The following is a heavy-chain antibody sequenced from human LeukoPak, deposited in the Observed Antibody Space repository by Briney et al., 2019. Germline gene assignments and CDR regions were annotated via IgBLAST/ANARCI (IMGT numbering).Heavy chain of an antibody. V-gene: IGHV1-18*04. CDR1: GYTFTSYG. D-gene: IGHD2-2*01. Sequence: ASVKASCKASGYTFTSYGISWVRQAPGQGLEWMGWISAYNGNTNYAQKLQGRVTMTTDTSTSTAYMELRSLRSDDTAVYYCARKYCSSTSCYGGNAFDIWGQETMVTVSP. J-gene: IGHJ3*02. CDR3: ARKYCSSTSCYGGNAFDI. CDR2: ISAYNGNT.